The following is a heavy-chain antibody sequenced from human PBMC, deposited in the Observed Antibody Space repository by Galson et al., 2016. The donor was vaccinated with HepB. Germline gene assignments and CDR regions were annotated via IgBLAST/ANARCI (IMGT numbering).Heavy chain of an antibody. CDR2: IYTSGNT. V-gene: IGHV4-61*02. D-gene: IGHD2-15*01. Sequence: LSLTCSVSDGSIRSGNYYWSWLRQPAGKGLQWIGRIYTSGNTNYHPSLRSRVTISVDTSKNQFSLKLNSVTAADTAVYFCARGDSSYCNGGKCQNYAMDVWGKGTTVTVSS. CDR1: DGSIRSGNYY. CDR3: ARGDSSYCNGGKCQNYAMDV. J-gene: IGHJ6*04.